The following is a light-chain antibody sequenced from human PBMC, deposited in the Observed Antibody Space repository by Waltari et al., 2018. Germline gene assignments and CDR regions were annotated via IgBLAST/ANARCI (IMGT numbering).Light chain of an antibody. CDR1: SSALGGYNF. V-gene: IGLV2-23*01. CDR2: EGT. J-gene: IGLJ2*01. CDR3: CSYAGRITFVV. Sequence: QSALTQPASVSGSPGQSITISCTGTSSALGGYNFVSWYQQHPGKAPKVLIYEGTKRPSGISNRFSGSKSGNKASLTISGLQAEDEADYYCCSYAGRITFVVFGGGTKLTVL.